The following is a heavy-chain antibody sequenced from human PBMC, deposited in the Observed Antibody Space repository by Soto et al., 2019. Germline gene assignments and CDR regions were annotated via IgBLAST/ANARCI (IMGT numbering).Heavy chain of an antibody. CDR2: INHSGST. V-gene: IGHV4-34*01. CDR1: GGSFSGYY. Sequence: QVQLQQWGAGLLKPSETLSLTCAVYGGSFSGYYWSWIRQPPGKGLEWIGEINHSGSTNYNPSLKIRVTISVDTSKNQFSLKLSSVTAADTAVYYCARRWTYYYDSSGLREFDYWGQGTLVTVSS. CDR3: ARRWTYYYDSSGLREFDY. J-gene: IGHJ4*02. D-gene: IGHD3-22*01.